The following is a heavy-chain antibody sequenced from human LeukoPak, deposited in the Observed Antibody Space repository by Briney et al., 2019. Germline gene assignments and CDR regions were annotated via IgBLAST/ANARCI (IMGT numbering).Heavy chain of an antibody. V-gene: IGHV1-69*13. Sequence: SVKVSCKASGYTFTSYYMHWVRQAPGQGLEWMGGIIPIFGTANYAQKFQGRVTITADESTSTAYMELSSLRSEDTAVYYCAREGRSLGEYYDILTGYLYYFDYWGQGTLVTVSS. CDR2: IIPIFGTA. J-gene: IGHJ4*02. D-gene: IGHD3-9*01. CDR3: AREGRSLGEYYDILTGYLYYFDY. CDR1: GYTFTSYY.